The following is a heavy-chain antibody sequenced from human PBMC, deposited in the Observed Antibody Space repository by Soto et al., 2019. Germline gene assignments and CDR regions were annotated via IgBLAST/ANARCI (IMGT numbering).Heavy chain of an antibody. CDR1: GYTFTSYG. Sequence: ASVKVSCKASGYTFTSYGISWVRQAPGQGLEWMGWISAYNGNTNYAQKLQGRVTMTTDTSTSTAYMELRSLRSDDTAVYYCARVITIFGVVTNYYYMDVRGKGTTVTGSS. D-gene: IGHD3-3*01. J-gene: IGHJ6*03. CDR3: ARVITIFGVVTNYYYMDV. V-gene: IGHV1-18*01. CDR2: ISAYNGNT.